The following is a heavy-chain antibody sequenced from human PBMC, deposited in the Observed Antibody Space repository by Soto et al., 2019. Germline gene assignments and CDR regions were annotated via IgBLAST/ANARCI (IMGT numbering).Heavy chain of an antibody. CDR3: VRQGGGCFDL. D-gene: IGHD6-19*01. V-gene: IGHV3-15*01. CDR2: IKSKTDGGTT. J-gene: IGHJ3*01. CDR1: GFTFSNAW. Sequence: SLRLSCAASGFTFSNAWMSWVRQAPGKGLEWVGRIKSKTDGGTTDYAAPVKGRFTISRDDSKNTLYLQMNNLRVEDTAIYYCVRQGGGCFDLWGRGTMVTVS.